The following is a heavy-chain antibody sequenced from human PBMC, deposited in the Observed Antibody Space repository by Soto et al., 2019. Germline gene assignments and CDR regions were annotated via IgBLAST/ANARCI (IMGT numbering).Heavy chain of an antibody. J-gene: IGHJ4*02. CDR1: GYTFTCYY. V-gene: IGHV1-46*01. D-gene: IGHD3-10*01. CDR3: ARVGYYGSGTYYGLGDF. Sequence: QVQLVQSGAEVKKPGASVKVSCKASGYTFTCYYMHWVRKAPGQGLEWLGVINPYGGSTNYAQKFQGRVTMTRDKSTSTVYMELYTLTSEDTAVYYCARVGYYGSGTYYGLGDFWGQGTLVTVSS. CDR2: INPYGGST.